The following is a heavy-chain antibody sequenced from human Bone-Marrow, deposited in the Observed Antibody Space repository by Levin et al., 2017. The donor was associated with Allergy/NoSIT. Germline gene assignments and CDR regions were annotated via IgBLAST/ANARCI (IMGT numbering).Heavy chain of an antibody. Sequence: TSETLSLTCTVSGDSIRGDTYYWTWIRQPAGKGLEWIGRTYNDGSATYNPSLKSRVSISIDTSRSQFYLKMNSVTDADTAVYYCARAEYDYGSRTYHNGPFFAYWGQGILVTVSS. V-gene: IGHV4-61*02. CDR3: ARAEYDYGSRTYHNGPFFAY. J-gene: IGHJ4*02. CDR2: TYNDGSA. CDR1: GDSIRGDTYY. D-gene: IGHD3-10*01.